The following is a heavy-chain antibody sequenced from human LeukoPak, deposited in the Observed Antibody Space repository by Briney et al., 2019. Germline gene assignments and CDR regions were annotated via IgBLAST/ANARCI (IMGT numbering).Heavy chain of an antibody. CDR3: ARLGLEYSSSVGLFDP. J-gene: IGHJ5*02. CDR2: ISSSSNYI. CDR1: GFTLSSYA. D-gene: IGHD6-6*01. Sequence: GGSLSLSCAASGFTLSSYAMSWVRQAPGKGLEWVSSISSSSNYIYYADSVKGRFTISRDNAKNSLYLQMNSLRAEDTAVYYCARLGLEYSSSVGLFDPWGQGTLVTVSS. V-gene: IGHV3-21*01.